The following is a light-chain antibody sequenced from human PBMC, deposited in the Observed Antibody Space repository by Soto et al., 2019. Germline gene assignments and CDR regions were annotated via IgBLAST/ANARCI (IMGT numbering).Light chain of an antibody. CDR2: DAS. CDR3: QQRSNWPPA. V-gene: IGKV3-11*01. CDR1: QSVSSY. Sequence: EIVLTQSPATLSLSPGERATLSCRASQSVSSYLAWYQQKPGQAPRLLIYDASNRATGIPARFSGSGSGTDFTLTIISLEPEDVAVYYCQQRSNWPPAFGQGTKLEIK. J-gene: IGKJ2*01.